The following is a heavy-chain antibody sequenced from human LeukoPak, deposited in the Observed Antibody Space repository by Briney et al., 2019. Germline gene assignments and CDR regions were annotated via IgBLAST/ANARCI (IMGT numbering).Heavy chain of an antibody. CDR2: IYYSGST. D-gene: IGHD6-13*01. Sequence: SETLSLTCTVSGGSISSYYWSWIRQPPGKGLEWIGYIYYSGSTNYNPSLKSRVTISVDTSKNQFSLKLSSVTAADTAVYYCARLGGAAGMMGDYWGQGTLVTVSS. V-gene: IGHV4-59*08. CDR3: ARLGGAAGMMGDY. J-gene: IGHJ4*02. CDR1: GGSISSYY.